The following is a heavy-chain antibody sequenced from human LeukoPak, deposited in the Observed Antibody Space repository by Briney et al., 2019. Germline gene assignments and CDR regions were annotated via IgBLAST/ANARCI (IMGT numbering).Heavy chain of an antibody. CDR2: ISGNGGKV. CDR1: GFTFSNYA. CDR3: AKDLSRVPLYSYDY. V-gene: IGHV3-23*01. D-gene: IGHD5-18*01. Sequence: QPGGSLRLSCAASGFTFSNYAMAWVRQAPGKGLEWVSGISGNGGKVYYADSVKGRFTISRDNSKNTLYLQMNSLRAEDTAVYYCAKDLSRVPLYSYDYWGQGTLVTVS. J-gene: IGHJ4*02.